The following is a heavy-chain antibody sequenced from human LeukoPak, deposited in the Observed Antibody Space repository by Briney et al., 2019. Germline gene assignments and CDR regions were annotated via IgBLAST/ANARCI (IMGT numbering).Heavy chain of an antibody. CDR1: GYTFINND. CDR2: IDPKNGNR. Sequence: ASVKVPCKASGYTFINNDINWVRQAPGQGLEWMAWIDPKNGNRGYAQNFQGRVTMTTDISINTAYSELSSLRSEDTAVYYCARSHTQKEFCGGGRCYPTVWWFDPWGQGTLVTVSS. J-gene: IGHJ5*02. V-gene: IGHV1-8*01. CDR3: ARSHTQKEFCGGGRCYPTVWWFDP. D-gene: IGHD2-15*01.